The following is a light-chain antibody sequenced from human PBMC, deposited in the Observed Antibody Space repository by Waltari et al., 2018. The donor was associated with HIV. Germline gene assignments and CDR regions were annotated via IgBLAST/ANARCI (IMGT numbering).Light chain of an antibody. CDR2: DVN. CDR1: SSDVGDYNY. J-gene: IGLJ3*02. Sequence: QSALTQPRSVSGSPGQSVTISCTGTSSDVGDYNYVSWYQQHPGKAPKLMIFDVNKRPSGVPDRFSGSKSGNTASPTISGLQAEDEADYYCCSYADKYTWVFGGGTKLTVL. V-gene: IGLV2-11*01. CDR3: CSYADKYTWV.